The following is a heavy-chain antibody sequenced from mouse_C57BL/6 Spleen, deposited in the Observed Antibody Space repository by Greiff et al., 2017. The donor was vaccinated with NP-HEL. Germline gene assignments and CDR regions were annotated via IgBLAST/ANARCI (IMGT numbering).Heavy chain of an antibody. CDR3: ARRPIYYDYDNYFDY. CDR1: GYTFTSYW. D-gene: IGHD2-4*01. CDR2: IYPGSGST. J-gene: IGHJ2*01. V-gene: IGHV1-55*01. Sequence: VQLQQPGAELVKPGASVKMSCKASGYTFTSYWITWVKQRPGQGLEWIGDIYPGSGSTTYNEKFKSKATLHVDTSSSTAYMQLSSLTSEDSAVNYCARRPIYYDYDNYFDYWGQGTTLTVSS.